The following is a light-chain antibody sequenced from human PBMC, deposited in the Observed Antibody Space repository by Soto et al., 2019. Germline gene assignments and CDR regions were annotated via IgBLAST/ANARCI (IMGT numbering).Light chain of an antibody. CDR2: GAS. J-gene: IGKJ4*01. CDR1: QSVSSSY. CDR3: QQYGSSLGVT. V-gene: IGKV3-20*01. Sequence: IVLTHSPGTLSFSPGEIATLSFRAIQSVSSSYLAWYQQKPGQAPRLLIYGASSRATGIPDRFSGSGSGTDFTLTISRLEPEDFAVYYCQQYGSSLGVTFGGGTKVDIK.